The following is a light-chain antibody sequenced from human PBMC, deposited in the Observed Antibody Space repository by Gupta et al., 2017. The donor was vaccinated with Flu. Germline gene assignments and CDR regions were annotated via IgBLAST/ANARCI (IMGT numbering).Light chain of an antibody. CDR1: SSDIGTYNR. CDR2: EVS. J-gene: IGLJ1*01. V-gene: IGLV2-18*02. CDR3: SSYTSSYTYV. Sequence: QSALTQPPSVSGSPGQSVTISCTGTSSDIGTYNRVSWYQQSPATAPNLMIYEVSRRPSGVPDRFSGSKSGNTASLTISGRQGEDEADYYGSSYTSSYTYVFGTGTKVTVL.